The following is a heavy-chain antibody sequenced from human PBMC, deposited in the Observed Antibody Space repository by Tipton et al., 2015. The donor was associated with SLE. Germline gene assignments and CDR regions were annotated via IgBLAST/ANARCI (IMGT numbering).Heavy chain of an antibody. D-gene: IGHD2-2*02. CDR3: ASSELYCSSTSCYKAGQIHH. Sequence: TLSLTCAVYGGSFSGYYRSWIRQPPGKGLEWIGEINHSGSTNYNPSLKSRVTLSEDTSKNQFSLKLSSVTAADTAVYYCASSELYCSSTSCYKAGQIHHWGQGTLVTVSS. V-gene: IGHV4-34*01. J-gene: IGHJ1*01. CDR1: GGSFSGYY. CDR2: INHSGST.